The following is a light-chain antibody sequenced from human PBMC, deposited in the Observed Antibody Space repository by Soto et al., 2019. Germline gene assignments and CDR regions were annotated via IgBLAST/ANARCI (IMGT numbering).Light chain of an antibody. Sequence: QSVLTQSPSVSGAPGQRVTISCTGSSSNIGPGYDVHWYQQLPGTAPKLLIYGNKNRPSGVPDRFSGSKSGTSASLVITGLQAEDEGDYYCQSYDSSLSGWVVFGGGTKLTVL. J-gene: IGLJ3*02. CDR2: GNK. CDR3: QSYDSSLSGWVV. V-gene: IGLV1-40*01. CDR1: SSNIGPGYD.